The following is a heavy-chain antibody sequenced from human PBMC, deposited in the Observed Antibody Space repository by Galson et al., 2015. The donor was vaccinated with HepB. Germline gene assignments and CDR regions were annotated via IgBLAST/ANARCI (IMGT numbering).Heavy chain of an antibody. D-gene: IGHD5/OR15-5a*01. CDR3: ALPVSDYFDY. CDR2: ISYDGSNK. Sequence: SLRLSCAASGFTFSSYAMHWVRQAPGKGLEWVAVISYDGSNKYYADSVKGRFTISRGNSKNTLYLQMNSLRAEDTAVYYCALPVSDYFDYWGQGTLVTVSS. J-gene: IGHJ4*02. CDR1: GFTFSSYA. V-gene: IGHV3-30-3*01.